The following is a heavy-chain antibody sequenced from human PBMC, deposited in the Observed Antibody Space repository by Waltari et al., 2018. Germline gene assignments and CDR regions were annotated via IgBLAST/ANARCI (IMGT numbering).Heavy chain of an antibody. D-gene: IGHD2-15*01. Sequence: QVQLQQWGAGLLQPSETLSLTCAAYGGSFTGYYWGWVRQPPGKGLEWIGEINHAANTNYNPSLRSRVIMSVDTSKNQFSLKLTFVTAADMGVYYCVRLEDCSGPGGNCYSGDPFAMDVWGQGTTVTVSS. V-gene: IGHV4-34*01. CDR1: GGSFTGYY. J-gene: IGHJ6*02. CDR2: INHAANT. CDR3: VRLEDCSGPGGNCYSGDPFAMDV.